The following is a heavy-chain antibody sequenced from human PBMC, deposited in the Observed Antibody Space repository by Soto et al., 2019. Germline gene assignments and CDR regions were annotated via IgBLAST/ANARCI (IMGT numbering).Heavy chain of an antibody. CDR1: GGSVSSGSYY. CDR2: IYYSGST. J-gene: IGHJ5*02. D-gene: IGHD1-26*01. CDR3: ARRPRATTMDWFDP. V-gene: IGHV4-61*01. Sequence: SETLSLTCTVSGGSVSSGSYYWSWIRQPPGKGLEWIGYIYYSGSTNYNPSLKSRVTISVDTSKNQFSLKLSSVTAADTAVYYCARRPRATTMDWFDPWGQGTLVTVSS.